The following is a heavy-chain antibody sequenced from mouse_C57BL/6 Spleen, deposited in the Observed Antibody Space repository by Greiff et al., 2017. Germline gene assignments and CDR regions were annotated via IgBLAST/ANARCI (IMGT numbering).Heavy chain of an antibody. J-gene: IGHJ2*01. Sequence: QVQLQQPGAELVKPGASVKLSCKASGYTFTSYWMYWVKQRPGQGLEWIGMIHLNSGSTNYNEKFKSKATLTVDKASSTAYMQLSSLTSEDSAVYYCARRGGIIDYFDYWGQGTTLTVSS. CDR3: ARRGGIIDYFDY. CDR1: GYTFTSYW. D-gene: IGHD1-1*01. CDR2: IHLNSGST. V-gene: IGHV1-64*01.